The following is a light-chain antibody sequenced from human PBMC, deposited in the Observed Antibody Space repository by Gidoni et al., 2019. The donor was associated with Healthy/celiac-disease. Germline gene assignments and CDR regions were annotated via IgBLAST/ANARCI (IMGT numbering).Light chain of an antibody. Sequence: AIRMTQSPSSFSASTGDRVTITCRASQGISSYLAWYQQKPVKAPQLLIYAASTLQSGVPSRFSGSGSGTDFTLTISCLQSEDFATYYCQQYYSYPLTFGGGTKVEIK. J-gene: IGKJ4*01. CDR2: AAS. V-gene: IGKV1-8*01. CDR1: QGISSY. CDR3: QQYYSYPLT.